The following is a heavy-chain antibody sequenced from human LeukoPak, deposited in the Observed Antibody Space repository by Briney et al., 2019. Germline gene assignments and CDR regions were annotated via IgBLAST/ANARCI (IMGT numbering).Heavy chain of an antibody. J-gene: IGHJ3*02. Sequence: PGGSLRLSCAASGFTFSSYSMHWVRQAPGKGLEWVAVIWYDGSNKYYADSVKGRFTISRDNSKNTLYLQMNSLRAEDTAVYYGARDILTGYYMDFDIWGQGTMVTVSS. V-gene: IGHV3-33*01. CDR1: GFTFSSYS. D-gene: IGHD3-9*01. CDR3: ARDILTGYYMDFDI. CDR2: IWYDGSNK.